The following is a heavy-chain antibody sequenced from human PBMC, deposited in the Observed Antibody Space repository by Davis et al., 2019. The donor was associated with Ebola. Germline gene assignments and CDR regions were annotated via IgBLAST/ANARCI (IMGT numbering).Heavy chain of an antibody. Sequence: GESLKISCAASGFTFSSYAMSWVRQAPGKGLEWVSAISGSGGSTYYADSVKGRFTISRDNSKNTLYLQMNSLRAEDTAVYYCARERGFMVRGVIDYWGQGTLVTVSS. V-gene: IGHV3-23*01. CDR1: GFTFSSYA. CDR3: ARERGFMVRGVIDY. D-gene: IGHD3-10*01. CDR2: ISGSGGST. J-gene: IGHJ4*02.